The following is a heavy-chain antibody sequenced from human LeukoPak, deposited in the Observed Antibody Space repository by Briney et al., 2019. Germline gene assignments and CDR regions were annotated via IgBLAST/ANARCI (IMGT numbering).Heavy chain of an antibody. CDR2: IGTAGDT. V-gene: IGHV3-13*01. Sequence: GGSLRLSCAASGFTFSSYDMHWVRQATGKGLEWVSAIGTAGDTYYPGSVKGRFTISRENAKNSLYLQMNSLRAGDTAVYYCARRSGSPGYFDYWGRGTLVTVSS. D-gene: IGHD1-26*01. CDR1: GFTFSSYD. CDR3: ARRSGSPGYFDY. J-gene: IGHJ4*02.